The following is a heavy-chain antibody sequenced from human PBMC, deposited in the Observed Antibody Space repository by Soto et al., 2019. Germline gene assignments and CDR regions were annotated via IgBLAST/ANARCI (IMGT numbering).Heavy chain of an antibody. D-gene: IGHD4-17*01. J-gene: IGHJ3*02. CDR2: ISHSGSYI. CDR1: GFSFGDYI. Sequence: AQLVESGGSLVKPGGSLRLSCAASGFSFGDYIMNWVRQAPGRGLEWVASISHSGSYIFYADSVKGRFTISRDNSRDSLSLQMNSLRVDDTAIYYCASPRDYCVTTSNCFIAFDIWGQGTRVTVSS. CDR3: ASPRDYCVTTSNCFIAFDI. V-gene: IGHV3-21*01.